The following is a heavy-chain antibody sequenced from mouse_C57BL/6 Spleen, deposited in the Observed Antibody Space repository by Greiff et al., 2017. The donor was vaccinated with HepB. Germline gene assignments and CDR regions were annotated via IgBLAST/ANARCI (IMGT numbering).Heavy chain of an antibody. J-gene: IGHJ2*01. CDR3: ARIYYDFVGYYFDY. CDR1: GFTFSDYG. CDR2: ISSGSSTI. V-gene: IGHV5-17*01. D-gene: IGHD2-4*01. Sequence: EVQLVESGGGLVKPGGSLKLSCAASGFTFSDYGMHWVRQAPEKGLEWVAYISSGSSTIYYADTVKGRFTISRDNAKNTLFLQMTSLRSEDTAMYYCARIYYDFVGYYFDYWGQGTTLTVSS.